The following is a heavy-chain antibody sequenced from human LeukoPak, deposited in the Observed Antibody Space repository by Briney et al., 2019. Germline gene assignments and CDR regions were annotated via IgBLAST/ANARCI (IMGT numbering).Heavy chain of an antibody. J-gene: IGHJ4*02. CDR1: GFTFSSYS. D-gene: IGHD3-22*01. V-gene: IGHV3-21*01. CDR3: ARDGPGYYDSSGYYYGLYFDY. CDR2: ISSSSSYI. Sequence: GGSLRLSCAASGFTFSSYSMNWVRQAPGKGLEWVSSISSSSSYIYYADSVKGRFTISRDNAKNSLYLQMNSLRAEDTAVCYCARDGPGYYDSSGYYYGLYFDYWGQGTLVTVSS.